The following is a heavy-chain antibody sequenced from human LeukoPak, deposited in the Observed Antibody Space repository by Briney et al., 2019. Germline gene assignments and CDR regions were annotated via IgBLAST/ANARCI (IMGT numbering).Heavy chain of an antibody. V-gene: IGHV3-30*04. J-gene: IGHJ6*02. D-gene: IGHD3-22*01. CDR3: ARAYYDSSGYQNLYYYYGMDV. Sequence: PGGSLRLSCAASGFTFSSYAMHWVRQAPGKGLEWVAVISYDGSNKYYADSVKGRFTISRDNSKNTLYLQMNSLRAEDTAVYYCARAYYDSSGYQNLYYYYGMDVWGQGTTVTVSS. CDR2: ISYDGSNK. CDR1: GFTFSSYA.